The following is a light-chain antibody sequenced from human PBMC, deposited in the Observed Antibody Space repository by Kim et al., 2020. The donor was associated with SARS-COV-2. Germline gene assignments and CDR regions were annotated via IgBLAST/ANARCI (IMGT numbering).Light chain of an antibody. CDR3: NSRDSSGNHLV. Sequence: MGQTVRITCQGDSLRSYYASWYQQKPGQAPVLVIYGKNNRPSGIPDRFSGSSSGNTASLTITGAQAEDEADYYCNSRDSSGNHLVFGGGTQLTVL. V-gene: IGLV3-19*01. CDR2: GKN. CDR1: SLRSYY. J-gene: IGLJ2*01.